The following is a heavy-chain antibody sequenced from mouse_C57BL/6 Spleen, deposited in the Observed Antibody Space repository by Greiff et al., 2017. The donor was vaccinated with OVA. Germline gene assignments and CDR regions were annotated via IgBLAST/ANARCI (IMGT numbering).Heavy chain of an antibody. J-gene: IGHJ3*01. CDR2: IDPSDSET. V-gene: IGHV1-52*01. Sequence: QVQLQQPGAELVRPGSSVKLSCKASGYTFTSYWMHWVKQRPIQGLEWIGNIDPSDSETHYNQKFKDKATLTVDKSSSTAYMQLSSLTSEDSAVYDCARRDYGSKAWFAYWGQGTLVTVSA. D-gene: IGHD1-1*01. CDR1: GYTFTSYW. CDR3: ARRDYGSKAWFAY.